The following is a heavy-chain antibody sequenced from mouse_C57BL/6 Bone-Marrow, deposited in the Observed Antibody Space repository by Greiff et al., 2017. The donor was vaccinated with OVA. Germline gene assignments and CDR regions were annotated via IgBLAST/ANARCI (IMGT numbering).Heavy chain of an antibody. CDR3: AKPHYCGSSYFDY. Sequence: EVKLMESGGDLVKPGGSLKLSCAASGFTFSSYGMPWVRQTPDKRLEWVATISSGGSYTYYPDSVKGRFTISRDNAKNTLYLQLSSLKSEDTAMYYCAKPHYCGSSYFDYWGQGTTLTVSS. CDR2: ISSGGSYT. D-gene: IGHD1-1*01. CDR1: GFTFSSYG. J-gene: IGHJ2*01. V-gene: IGHV5-6*01.